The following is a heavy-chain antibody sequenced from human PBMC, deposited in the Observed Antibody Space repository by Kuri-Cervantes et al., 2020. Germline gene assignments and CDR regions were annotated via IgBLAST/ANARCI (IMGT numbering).Heavy chain of an antibody. CDR2: ISSSSSYI. Sequence: GGSLRLSCAASGFTFSNYSMNWVRQAPGKGLEWVSSISSSSSYIYYADSVKGRFTISRDNAKNSLYLQMNSLRAEDTAVYYCARGGYYDSSGQDTDAFDIWGQGTMVTVSS. V-gene: IGHV3-21*01. CDR3: ARGGYYDSSGQDTDAFDI. CDR1: GFTFSNYS. J-gene: IGHJ3*02. D-gene: IGHD3-22*01.